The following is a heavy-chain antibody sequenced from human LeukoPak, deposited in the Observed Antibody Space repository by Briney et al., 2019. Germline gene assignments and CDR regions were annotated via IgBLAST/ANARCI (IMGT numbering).Heavy chain of an antibody. D-gene: IGHD2-2*01. CDR3: ARFVSGVVVVPAAAGYYYFDY. J-gene: IGHJ4*02. V-gene: IGHV4-59*08. Sequence: PSETLSLTCTVSGGSISSYYWSWIRQPPGKGLEWIGYIYYSGSTNYNPSLKSRVTISVDTSKNQFSLKLSSVTAADTAVYYCARFVSGVVVVPAAAGYYYFDYWGQGTLVTVSS. CDR1: GGSISSYY. CDR2: IYYSGST.